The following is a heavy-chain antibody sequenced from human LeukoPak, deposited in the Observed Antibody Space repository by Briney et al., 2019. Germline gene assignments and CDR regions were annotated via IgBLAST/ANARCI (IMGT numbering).Heavy chain of an antibody. V-gene: IGHV3-33*06. J-gene: IGHJ4*02. Sequence: GGSLRLSCAASGFTFSSYGMHWVRQAPGKGLEWVAVIRYDGSNNYYADSVKGRFTISRDNSKNTLYLQMNSLRAEDTAVYYCAKDAPPYGYRGLDYWGQGTLVTVSS. CDR2: IRYDGSNN. CDR3: AKDAPPYGYRGLDY. D-gene: IGHD5-18*01. CDR1: GFTFSSYG.